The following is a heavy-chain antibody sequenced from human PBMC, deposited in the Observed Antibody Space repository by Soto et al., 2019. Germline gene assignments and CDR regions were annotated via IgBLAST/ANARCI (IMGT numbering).Heavy chain of an antibody. CDR1: GYTFTNYG. Sequence: QVQLVQSGAEVKKPGASVKVSCKASGYTFTNYGLSWVRQAPGQGREWMGWISAYNGNTNYAQKLQGRVTTTTDTSTSTAYMELRSLGSDDTAGYYCARGGGSSGWFGIGAFEIWGQGTMVTFS. V-gene: IGHV1-18*01. D-gene: IGHD6-19*01. CDR3: ARGGGSSGWFGIGAFEI. CDR2: ISAYNGNT. J-gene: IGHJ3*02.